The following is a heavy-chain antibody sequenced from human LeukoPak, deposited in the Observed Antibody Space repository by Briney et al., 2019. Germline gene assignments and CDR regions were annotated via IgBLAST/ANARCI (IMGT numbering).Heavy chain of an antibody. Sequence: VASVKVSCTASGYTFTSYGISWVRQAPGQGLEWMAGIRVSIGNTNYAESFKGRVTMTTDTSTSTAYTELRSLRSDDTAVYYCAREYCSGGSCRHYYYGMDVWGQGTTVTVSS. V-gene: IGHV1-18*01. CDR2: IRVSIGNT. CDR3: AREYCSGGSCRHYYYGMDV. J-gene: IGHJ6*02. D-gene: IGHD2-15*01. CDR1: GYTFTSYG.